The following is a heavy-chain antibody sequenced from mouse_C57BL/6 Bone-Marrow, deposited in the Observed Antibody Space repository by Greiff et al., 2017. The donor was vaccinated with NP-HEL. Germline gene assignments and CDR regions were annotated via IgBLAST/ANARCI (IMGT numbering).Heavy chain of an antibody. CDR3: ARGRPFDY. J-gene: IGHJ2*01. Sequence: QVQLQQPGAELVKPGASVKMSCKASGYTFTSYWITWVKQRPGQGLEWIGEIDPSDSYTNYNQKFKGKATLTVDTSSSTAYMQLSSLTSEDSAVYYCARGRPFDYWGQGTTLTVSS. V-gene: IGHV1-69*02. CDR1: GYTFTSYW. CDR2: IDPSDSYT. D-gene: IGHD3-3*01.